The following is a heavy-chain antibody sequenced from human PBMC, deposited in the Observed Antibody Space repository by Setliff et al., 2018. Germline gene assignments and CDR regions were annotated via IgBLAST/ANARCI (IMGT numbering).Heavy chain of an antibody. D-gene: IGHD3-22*01. CDR1: GDSMNDNH. CDR2: IYTSGST. J-gene: IGHJ5*02. V-gene: IGHV4-4*09. Sequence: SETLSLTCNVSGDSMNDNHWTWIRQPPGKGLEWIGYIYTSGSTYYNPSLKSRVTISVDTSKNQFSLKLSSVTAADTAVYYCARAAKYDSSSYYGLWLDPWGQGTLVTVSS. CDR3: ARAAKYDSSSYYGLWLDP.